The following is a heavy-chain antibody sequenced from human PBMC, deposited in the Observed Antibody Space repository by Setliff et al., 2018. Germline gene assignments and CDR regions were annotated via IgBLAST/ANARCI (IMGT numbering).Heavy chain of an antibody. J-gene: IGHJ4*02. V-gene: IGHV4-34*01. D-gene: IGHD2-8*02. Sequence: SETLSLTCAVYGGSLSGYYWSWIRQPPGKGLEWIGEINHSGSTNYNPSLKSRVTMSVDTSRNQFSLKLSSVTAADTALYYCTVYNTGSSKDHYWGQGTPVTVSS. CDR2: INHSGST. CDR3: TVYNTGSSKDHY. CDR1: GGSLSGYY.